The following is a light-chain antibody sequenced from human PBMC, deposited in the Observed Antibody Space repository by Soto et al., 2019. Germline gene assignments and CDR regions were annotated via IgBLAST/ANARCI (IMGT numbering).Light chain of an antibody. J-gene: IGKJ3*01. CDR2: ATS. Sequence: DLQLTHSPSSLSASVGDRFTITSGASQAINHYLAWSQQKPGKVPKLLIYATSTLQSGVPSRFSGSGFGTDFTLTISSLQPEDVATYYCKKHNSAPLCFGPGTKVDIK. V-gene: IGKV1-27*01. CDR1: QAINHY. CDR3: KKHNSAPLC.